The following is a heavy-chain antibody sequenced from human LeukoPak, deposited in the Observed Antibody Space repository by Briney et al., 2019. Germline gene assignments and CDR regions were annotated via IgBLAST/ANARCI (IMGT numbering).Heavy chain of an antibody. Sequence: GGSLRLSCAASGFTFSSYAMSWVRQAPGKGLEWVSVIYSGGSTYYADSVKGRFTISRDNSKNTLYLQMNSLRAEDTAVYYCARDEFASIVGAAGYWGQGTLVTVSS. V-gene: IGHV3-66*01. CDR2: IYSGGST. CDR1: GFTFSSYA. J-gene: IGHJ4*02. CDR3: ARDEFASIVGAAGY. D-gene: IGHD1-26*01.